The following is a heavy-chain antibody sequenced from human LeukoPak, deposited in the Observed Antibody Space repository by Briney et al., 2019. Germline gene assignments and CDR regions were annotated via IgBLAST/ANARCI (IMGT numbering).Heavy chain of an antibody. CDR3: ARAYGDYNLLDY. CDR2: INPNSGGT. Sequence: EASVKVSCKASGYTFTGYYMHWVRQAPGQGLGWMGWINPNSGGTNYAQKFQGRVTMTRDTSISTAYMELSRLRSDDTAVYYCARAYGDYNLLDYWGQGTLVTVSS. D-gene: IGHD4-17*01. J-gene: IGHJ4*02. CDR1: GYTFTGYY. V-gene: IGHV1-2*02.